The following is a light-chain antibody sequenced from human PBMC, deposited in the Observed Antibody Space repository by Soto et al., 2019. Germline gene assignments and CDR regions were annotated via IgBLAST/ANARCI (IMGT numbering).Light chain of an antibody. V-gene: IGKV3-15*01. CDR3: QQYNNWPPWT. CDR1: QSVSSN. Sequence: IVITQSPATLSVSPGERATLSCRASQSVSSNLAWYQQKPGQAPRLLIYGASTRATGIPARFSGSGSGTEFTLTISSLQSEDFAVYYCQQYNNWPPWTFGKGTKV. CDR2: GAS. J-gene: IGKJ1*01.